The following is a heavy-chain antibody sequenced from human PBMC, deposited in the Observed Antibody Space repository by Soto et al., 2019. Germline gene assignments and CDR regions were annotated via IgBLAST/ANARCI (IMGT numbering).Heavy chain of an antibody. CDR3: ARGKWVGPMYEYSSSYSYYYYGMDV. CDR2: INPNSGVT. CDR1: GYTFTGYY. D-gene: IGHD6-6*01. Sequence: QVQLVQSGAEVKKPGASVKVSCKASGYTFTGYYMHWVRQAPGQGLEWMGWINPNSGVTNYAQKFQVWVTMTRDKSISTAYMELSRLRSDDTAVYCCARGKWVGPMYEYSSSYSYYYYGMDVWGQGTTVTVSS. V-gene: IGHV1-2*04. J-gene: IGHJ6*02.